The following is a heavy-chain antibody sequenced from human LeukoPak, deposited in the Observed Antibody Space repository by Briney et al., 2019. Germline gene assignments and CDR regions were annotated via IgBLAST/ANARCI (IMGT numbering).Heavy chain of an antibody. CDR3: TTTYSGSYLSGVFY. V-gene: IGHV3-15*01. Sequence: PGGSLRLSCAASGFTFSNAWMSWVRQAPGKGLEWVGRTKSKTDGGTTDYAAPVKGRCTISRDDSKNTLYLQMNSLKTEDTAVYYCTTTYSGSYLSGVFYWGQGTLVTVSS. J-gene: IGHJ4*02. CDR2: TKSKTDGGTT. CDR1: GFTFSNAW. D-gene: IGHD1-26*01.